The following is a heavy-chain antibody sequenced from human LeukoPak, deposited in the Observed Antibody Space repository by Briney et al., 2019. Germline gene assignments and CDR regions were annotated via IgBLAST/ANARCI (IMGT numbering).Heavy chain of an antibody. Sequence: GGSLRLSCAVSGITLSNYGMSWVRQAPGKGLEWVAGISDSGGSTKYADSVKGRFTISRDNPKNTLFLQMNSLRAEDTAVYFCAKRGVVIRVVLVGFHKEAYYFESWGQGALVTVSS. CDR2: ISDSGGST. D-gene: IGHD3/OR15-3a*01. V-gene: IGHV3-23*01. CDR1: GITLSNYG. CDR3: AKRGVVIRVVLVGFHKEAYYFES. J-gene: IGHJ4*02.